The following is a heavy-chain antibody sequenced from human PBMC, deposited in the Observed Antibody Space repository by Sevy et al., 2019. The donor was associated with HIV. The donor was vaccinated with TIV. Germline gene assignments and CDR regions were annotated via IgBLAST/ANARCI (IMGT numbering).Heavy chain of an antibody. CDR1: GFTFSSYS. J-gene: IGHJ6*03. CDR2: MSSSSSYI. Sequence: GGSLRLSCAASGFTFSSYSMNWVRQAPGKGLEWVSSMSSSSSYIYYADSVKGRFTISRDNAKNSLYLQMNSLRAEDTAVYYCARVTMEGFGGYYYYYYMDVWGKGTTVTVSS. D-gene: IGHD3-10*01. CDR3: ARVTMEGFGGYYYYYYMDV. V-gene: IGHV3-21*01.